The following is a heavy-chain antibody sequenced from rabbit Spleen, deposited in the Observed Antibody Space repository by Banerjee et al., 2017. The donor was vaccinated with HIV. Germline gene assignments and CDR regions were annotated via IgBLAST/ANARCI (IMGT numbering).Heavy chain of an antibody. Sequence: ESGGDLVKPGASLTLTCIASGVSFSGDSYMCWVRQAPGKGLQWIACINAVTGKAVYATWAKGRFTFSKTSSTTVILQMTSLTAADTATYFCVRDSGGWGVTRLDLWGQGTLVTVS. V-gene: IGHV1S40*01. CDR3: VRDSGGWGVTRLDL. D-gene: IGHD4-1*01. J-gene: IGHJ3*01. CDR2: INAVTGKA. CDR1: GVSFSGDSY.